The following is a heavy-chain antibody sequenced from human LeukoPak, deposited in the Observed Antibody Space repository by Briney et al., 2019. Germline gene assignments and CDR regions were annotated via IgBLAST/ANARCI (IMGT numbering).Heavy chain of an antibody. CDR3: RRDFGDYDGFLEY. Sequence: LILSCRAPVFRFGYFSRAWLRQPRAKGVGWVGLNRSNTYGETRAYDAYVRGRSTISRDDSKTLAYLQINSLKTADTAFYYCRRDFGDYDGFLEYWGQGTLVTVSS. J-gene: IGHJ4*02. V-gene: IGHV3-49*02. CDR2: NRSNTYGETR. D-gene: IGHD4-17*01. CDR1: VFRFGYFS.